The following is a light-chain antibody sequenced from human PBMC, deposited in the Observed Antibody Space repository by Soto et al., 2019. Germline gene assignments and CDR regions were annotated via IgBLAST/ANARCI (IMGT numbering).Light chain of an antibody. J-gene: IGKJ5*01. V-gene: IGKV1-39*01. Sequence: DIQMTQSPSSLSASVGDRVTITSRASQSISSYLNWYQQKPGKAPKVLIYAASNLQSGVPSRFSGSGSGTDFALTISSLQPEDFATYYCQQGYSTPITFGQGTRLEIK. CDR1: QSISSY. CDR2: AAS. CDR3: QQGYSTPIT.